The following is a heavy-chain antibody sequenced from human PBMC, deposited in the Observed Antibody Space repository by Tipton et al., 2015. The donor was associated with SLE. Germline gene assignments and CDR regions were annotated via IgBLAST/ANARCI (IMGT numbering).Heavy chain of an antibody. D-gene: IGHD4-17*01. Sequence: QLVQSGAEVKKPGSSVKVSCKASGGTFSSYAMHWVRQAPGKGLEYVSAISSNGGSTYYADSVKGRFTISRDNSKNTLYLQMSSLRAEDTAVYYCVKPYGDPPYFDYWGQGTLVTVSS. V-gene: IGHV3-64D*09. CDR2: ISSNGGST. CDR3: VKPYGDPPYFDY. CDR1: GGTFSSYA. J-gene: IGHJ4*02.